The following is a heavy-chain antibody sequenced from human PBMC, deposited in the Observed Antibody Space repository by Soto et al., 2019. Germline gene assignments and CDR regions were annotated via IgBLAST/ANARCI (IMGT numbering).Heavy chain of an antibody. Sequence: GGSLRLSCAASGFTFSSYGMHWVRQAPGKGLEWVAVISYDGSNKYYADSVKGRFTISRDNSKNTLYLQMNSLRAEDTAVYYCAKDGDYYDSSGYSNNWFDPWGQGTLVTVSS. D-gene: IGHD3-22*01. J-gene: IGHJ5*02. CDR1: GFTFSSYG. CDR2: ISYDGSNK. V-gene: IGHV3-30*18. CDR3: AKDGDYYDSSGYSNNWFDP.